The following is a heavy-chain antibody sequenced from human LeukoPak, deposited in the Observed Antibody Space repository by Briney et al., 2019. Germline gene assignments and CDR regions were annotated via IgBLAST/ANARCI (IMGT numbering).Heavy chain of an antibody. D-gene: IGHD3-9*01. CDR2: IYYSGST. Sequence: PSETLSLTCTVSGGSISSYYWSWIRQPPGKGLEWIGYIYYSGSTNYNPSLKSRVTISLDTSKNQFSPKLSSVTAADTAVYYCAGTRYFDWFDFGAFDIWGQGTMVTVSS. J-gene: IGHJ3*02. CDR1: GGSISSYY. CDR3: AGTRYFDWFDFGAFDI. V-gene: IGHV4-59*08.